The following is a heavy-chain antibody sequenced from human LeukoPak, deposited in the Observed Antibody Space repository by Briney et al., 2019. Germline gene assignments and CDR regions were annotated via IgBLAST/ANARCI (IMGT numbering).Heavy chain of an antibody. CDR3: ARHQWHYYYYMGV. Sequence: SETLSLTCTVSGGSISSSSYYCGWIRQPPGKGLEWIGGIYYSGDTYYHPSLKSRRVTISVDTSKNQFSLRLSSVTAADTAVYYCARHQWHYYYYMGVWGKGSTVTVSS. D-gene: IGHD6-19*01. CDR1: GGSISSSSYY. V-gene: IGHV4-39*01. J-gene: IGHJ6*03. CDR2: IYYSGDT.